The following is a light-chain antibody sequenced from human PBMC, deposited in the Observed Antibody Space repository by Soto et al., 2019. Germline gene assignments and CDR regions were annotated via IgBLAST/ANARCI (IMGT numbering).Light chain of an antibody. J-gene: IGLJ3*02. CDR3: LLLYSGGRV. Sequence: QAVVTQEPSLTVSPGGTVTLTCGSSTGAVTSGHYPYWFQQKPGQAPTTLIYDTSNKLSWTPARFSGSLLGGKAALTLSGAQPDDEADYYCLLLYSGGRVFGGGTKVTVL. CDR1: TGAVTSGHY. CDR2: DTS. V-gene: IGLV7-46*01.